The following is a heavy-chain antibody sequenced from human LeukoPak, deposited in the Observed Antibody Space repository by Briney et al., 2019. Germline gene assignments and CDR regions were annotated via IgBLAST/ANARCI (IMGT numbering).Heavy chain of an antibody. CDR3: ARGPELGSLDH. CDR2: IYYSGST. J-gene: IGHJ4*02. D-gene: IGHD3-10*01. V-gene: IGHV4-59*01. Sequence: SETLSLTCTVSGGSINNYYWSWIRQPPGKGLEWIGYIYYSGSTNYKPSLKSRVTISIDRSKNQFSLELSSVTAADTAVYYCARGPELGSLDHWGQGTLVTVSS. CDR1: GGSINNYY.